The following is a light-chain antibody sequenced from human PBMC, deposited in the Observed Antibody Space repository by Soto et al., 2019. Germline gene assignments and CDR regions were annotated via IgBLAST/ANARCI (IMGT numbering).Light chain of an antibody. CDR3: TSYTSTSTYV. CDR1: SSDVGAYNY. Sequence: QSALTQPPSASGSPGQSITISCTGTSSDVGAYNYVSWYQHHPGKAPRLVIYDVTNRPSGISDRFSGSKSGNTASLTISGLLAEDEADYYCTSYTSTSTYVFGTGTKVTVL. CDR2: DVT. J-gene: IGLJ1*01. V-gene: IGLV2-14*01.